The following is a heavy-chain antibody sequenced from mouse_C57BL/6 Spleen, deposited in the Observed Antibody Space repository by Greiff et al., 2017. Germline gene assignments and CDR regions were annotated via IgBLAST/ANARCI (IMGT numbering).Heavy chain of an antibody. CDR1: GFTFSDYG. CDR3: ATNYYGSSLFAY. J-gene: IGHJ3*01. D-gene: IGHD1-1*01. Sequence: EVKLVESGGGLVKPGGSLKLSCAASGFTFSDYGMHWVRQAPEKGLEWVAYISSGSSTIYYADTVKGRFNITRDNAKNTLFLYMTSLRSEDTAMYYYATNYYGSSLFAYWGQGTLVTVSA. CDR2: ISSGSSTI. V-gene: IGHV5-17*01.